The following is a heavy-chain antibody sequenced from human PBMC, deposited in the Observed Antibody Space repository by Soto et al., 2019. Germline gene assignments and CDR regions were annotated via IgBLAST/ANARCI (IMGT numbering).Heavy chain of an antibody. CDR1: GFTFTSSA. CDR2: IVVGSGNT. D-gene: IGHD3-22*01. J-gene: IGHJ4*02. CDR3: AKDLRTDTMIVVVITTGFDY. Sequence: SVKVSCKASGFTFTSSAVQWVRQARGQRLEWIGWIVVGSGNTNYAQKFQERVTITRDMSTSTAYMELNSLRAEDTAVYYCAKDLRTDTMIVVVITTGFDYWGQGTLVTVSS. V-gene: IGHV1-58*01.